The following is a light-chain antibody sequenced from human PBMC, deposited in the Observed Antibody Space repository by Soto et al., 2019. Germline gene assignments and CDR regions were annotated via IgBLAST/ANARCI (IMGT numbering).Light chain of an antibody. CDR3: QQRSKWPIT. Sequence: EIVLTQSPATLSLSPGERATLSCRASQSVSATYLAWYQQRPAQPPRLLIYGTSTRSTGIPDRFIGSGSGTDFTLTISSLEPEDFAIYYCQQRSKWPITFGQGTRLEL. CDR2: GTS. V-gene: IGKV3D-20*02. CDR1: QSVSATY. J-gene: IGKJ5*01.